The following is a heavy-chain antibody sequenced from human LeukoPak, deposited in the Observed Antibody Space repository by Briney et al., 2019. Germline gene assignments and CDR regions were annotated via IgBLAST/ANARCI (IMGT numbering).Heavy chain of an antibody. Sequence: ASVKLSCKASGYTFTSYGISWVRQAPGQGLEWMGWISAYNGNTNYAQKLQGRVTMTTDTSTSTAYMELRSLRSDDTAVCYCARRDAEVRYSYGSFDYWGQGTLVTVSS. CDR1: GYTFTSYG. J-gene: IGHJ4*02. CDR2: ISAYNGNT. V-gene: IGHV1-18*01. CDR3: ARRDAEVRYSYGSFDY. D-gene: IGHD5-18*01.